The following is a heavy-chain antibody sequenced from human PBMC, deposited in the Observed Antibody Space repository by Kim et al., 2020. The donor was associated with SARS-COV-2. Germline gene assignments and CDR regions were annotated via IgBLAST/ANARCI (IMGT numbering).Heavy chain of an antibody. Sequence: GGSLRLSCAASGNPFTTFALRWVRQAPGKGLEWVSSISGNEGNTFYAYADSVKGRFTTSRDISKNTLFLQMNSLRADDTAVYYCATGVAGSETESWGQGTLVTISS. J-gene: IGHJ4*02. CDR3: ATGVAGSETES. CDR2: ISGNEGNT. V-gene: IGHV3-23*01. CDR1: GNPFTTFA. D-gene: IGHD1-1*01.